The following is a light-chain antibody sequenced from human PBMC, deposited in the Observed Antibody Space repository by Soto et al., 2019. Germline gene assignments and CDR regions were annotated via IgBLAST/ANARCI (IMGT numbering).Light chain of an antibody. V-gene: IGKV1-33*01. CDR3: QQYDHLPRT. CDR1: QEISNY. Sequence: DIQMIQSPSSLSASVGDRVTITCQASQEISNYLNWYQQKPGKAPKLLIYDASNLERGVPSRFSGRRSGTDFTFTISSRQPEDFATYYCQQYDHLPRTFGRGTKVEIK. J-gene: IGKJ1*01. CDR2: DAS.